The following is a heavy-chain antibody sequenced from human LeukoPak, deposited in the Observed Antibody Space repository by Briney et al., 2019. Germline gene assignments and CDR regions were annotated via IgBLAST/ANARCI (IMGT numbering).Heavy chain of an antibody. CDR3: ARDCSSTICYDTPDFDY. Sequence: GASVKVSCKASGGTFSSYAISWVRQAPGQGLEWMGRIIPILGIANYAQKFQGRVTITADKSTSTAYMELSSLRSEDTAVYYCARDCSSTICYDTPDFDYWGQGTLVTVSS. V-gene: IGHV1-69*04. J-gene: IGHJ4*02. CDR1: GGTFSSYA. CDR2: IIPILGIA. D-gene: IGHD2-2*01.